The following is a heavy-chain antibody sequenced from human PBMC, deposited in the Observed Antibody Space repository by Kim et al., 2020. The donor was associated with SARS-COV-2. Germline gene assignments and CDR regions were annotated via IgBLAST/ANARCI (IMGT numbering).Heavy chain of an antibody. CDR1: GGSISSGSYY. D-gene: IGHD6-13*01. CDR2: IYTSGST. CDR3: ARGPLRSSWYSRSPNWFDP. Sequence: SETLSLTCTVSGGSISSGSYYWSWIRQPAGKGLEWIGRIYTSGSTNYNPSLKSRVTISVDTSKNQFSLKLSSVTAADTAVYYCARGPLRSSWYSRSPNWFDPWGQGTLVTVSS. J-gene: IGHJ5*02. V-gene: IGHV4-61*02.